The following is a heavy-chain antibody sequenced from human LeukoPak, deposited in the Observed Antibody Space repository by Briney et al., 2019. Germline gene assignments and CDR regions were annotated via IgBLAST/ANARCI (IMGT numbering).Heavy chain of an antibody. CDR3: ARDYSNYVFDY. J-gene: IGHJ4*02. V-gene: IGHV1-69*02. CDR1: GGTFSSYT. Sequence: SVTVSCKASGGTFSSYTISWVRQAPGQGLEWMGRIIPILGIANYAQKFQGRVTITADKSTSTACMELSSLRSEDTAVYYCARDYSNYVFDYWGQGTLVTVSS. CDR2: IIPILGIA. D-gene: IGHD4-11*01.